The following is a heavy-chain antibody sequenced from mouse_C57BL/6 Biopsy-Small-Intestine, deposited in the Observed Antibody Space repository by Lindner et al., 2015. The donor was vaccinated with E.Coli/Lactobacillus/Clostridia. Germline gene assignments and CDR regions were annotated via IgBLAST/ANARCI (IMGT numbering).Heavy chain of an antibody. CDR3: ARRFGGYFDH. V-gene: IGHV1-9*01. CDR2: ILPGSGFI. J-gene: IGHJ2*01. Sequence: VQLQESGAELMKAGASVKLSCKATGYTFTGYWIEWIKQRPRHGLEWIGEILPGSGFINYNEKFRGKATFTADTSSNTAYMQLSSLTTEDSAIYYCARRFGGYFDHWGQGTTLTVSS. CDR1: GYTFTGYW.